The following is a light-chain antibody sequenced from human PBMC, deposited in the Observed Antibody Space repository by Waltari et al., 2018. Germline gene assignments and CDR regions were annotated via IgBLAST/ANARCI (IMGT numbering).Light chain of an antibody. V-gene: IGLV2-14*01. CDR1: TSDVGTYNY. J-gene: IGLJ2*01. CDR2: EVS. Sequence: QSALTQPASVSGSPGQSITISCTGTTSDVGTYNYVSWCQQHPGKVPKLMIYEVSSRPSGVSGRFSGSKSGNTASLTISGLQAEDEADYYCSSYTSRNTVVFGGGTKLTVL. CDR3: SSYTSRNTVV.